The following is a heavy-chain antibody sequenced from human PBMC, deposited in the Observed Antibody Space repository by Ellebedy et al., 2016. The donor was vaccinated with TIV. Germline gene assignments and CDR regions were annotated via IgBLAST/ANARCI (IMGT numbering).Heavy chain of an antibody. J-gene: IGHJ4*02. CDR3: ARGPQWLVPDY. CDR1: GYTFTSYD. D-gene: IGHD6-19*01. Sequence: ASVKVSXXASGYTFTSYDINWVRQATGQGLEWMGWMNPNSGNTGYAQKFQGRVTMTRNTSISTAYMELSSLRSEDTAVYYCARGPQWLVPDYWGQGTLVTVSS. CDR2: MNPNSGNT. V-gene: IGHV1-8*01.